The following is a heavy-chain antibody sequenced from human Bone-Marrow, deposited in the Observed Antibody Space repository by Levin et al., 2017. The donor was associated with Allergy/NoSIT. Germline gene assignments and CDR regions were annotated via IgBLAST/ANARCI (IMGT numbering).Heavy chain of an antibody. CDR1: GGTFSTSA. J-gene: IGHJ3*02. V-gene: IGHV1-69*01. Sequence: KISCKASGGTFSTSALSWVRQAPGQGLEWMGGIIPIFETPTYAQKFQGRVTISADESTNTAYMELSSLTSDDTAVYYCATDDRDLPDDAGSGIYVAFDIWGQGTMVIVSS. CDR3: ATDDRDLPDDAGSGIYVAFDI. D-gene: IGHD3-10*01. CDR2: IIPIFETP.